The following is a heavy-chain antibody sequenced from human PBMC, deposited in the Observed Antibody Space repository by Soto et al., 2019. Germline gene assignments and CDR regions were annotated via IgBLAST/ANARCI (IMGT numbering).Heavy chain of an antibody. CDR2: ISAYNGNT. CDR3: ARGFPNYDFWSGYPYWFDP. V-gene: IGHV1-18*01. J-gene: IGHJ5*02. D-gene: IGHD3-3*01. CDR1: GYTFTSYG. Sequence: GASVKVSCKASGYTFTSYGISWVRQAPGQGLEWMGWISAYNGNTNYAQKLQGRVTMTTDTSTSTAYMELRSLRSDDTAVYYCARGFPNYDFWSGYPYWFDPWGQGTLVTVSS.